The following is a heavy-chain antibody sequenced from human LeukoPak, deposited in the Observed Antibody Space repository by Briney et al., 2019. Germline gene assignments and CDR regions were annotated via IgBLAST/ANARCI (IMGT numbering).Heavy chain of an antibody. J-gene: IGHJ5*02. D-gene: IGHD3-16*02. Sequence: SETLSLTCTVSGGSISSYYWSWIRQPPGKGLEWIGYIYYSGGTNYNPSLKSRVTISVDTSKNQFSLKLSSVTAADTAVYYCARNGMITFGGVIALNLFDPWGQGTLVTVSS. CDR1: GGSISSYY. V-gene: IGHV4-59*01. CDR2: IYYSGGT. CDR3: ARNGMITFGGVIALNLFDP.